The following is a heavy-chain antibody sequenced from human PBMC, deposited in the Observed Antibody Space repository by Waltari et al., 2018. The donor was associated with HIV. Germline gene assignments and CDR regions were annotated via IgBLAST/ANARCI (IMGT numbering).Heavy chain of an antibody. D-gene: IGHD3-3*01. CDR2: ISSRHSTM. Sequence: EVHLVESGGGLVQPGGSIRLHCPASEATFGGYSMNWVRQAPGKGLEWISYISSRHSTMFYSDSVKGRFTISRDNAKNSLYLEMTNLRVEDTAVYYCATDFWSGHPDYWGQGTLVTVSS. J-gene: IGHJ4*02. CDR3: ATDFWSGHPDY. V-gene: IGHV3-48*01. CDR1: EATFGGYS.